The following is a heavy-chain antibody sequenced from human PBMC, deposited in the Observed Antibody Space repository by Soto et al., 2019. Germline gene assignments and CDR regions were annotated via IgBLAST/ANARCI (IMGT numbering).Heavy chain of an antibody. CDR3: AKDSFGSYYVFDY. CDR1: GFTFDDYA. CDR2: ISWNSGSI. V-gene: IGHV3-9*01. J-gene: IGHJ4*02. D-gene: IGHD1-26*01. Sequence: GGSLRLSCAASGFTFDDYAMHWVRQAPGKGLEWVSGISWNSGSIGYADSVKGRFTISRDNAKNSLYLQMNSLRAEDTALYYCAKDSFGSYYVFDYWGQGTLVTVSS.